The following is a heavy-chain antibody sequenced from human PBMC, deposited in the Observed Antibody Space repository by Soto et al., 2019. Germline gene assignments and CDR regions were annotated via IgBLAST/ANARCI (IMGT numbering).Heavy chain of an antibody. D-gene: IGHD3-9*01. Sequence: QVQLVQSGAEVKKPGSSVKVSCKASGGTFSSYAISWVRQAPGQGLEWMGGIIPIFGTANYAQKFKGRVTITADESTSKDYMELSSVRYEATAVYSCAYTQSEDILTGYLFYWGQGTLVTVSS. CDR3: AYTQSEDILTGYLFY. V-gene: IGHV1-69*01. J-gene: IGHJ4*02. CDR1: GGTFSSYA. CDR2: IIPIFGTA.